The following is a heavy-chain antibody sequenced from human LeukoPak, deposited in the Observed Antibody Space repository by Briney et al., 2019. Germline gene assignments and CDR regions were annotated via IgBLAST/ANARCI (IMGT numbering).Heavy chain of an antibody. Sequence: PGGSLRPSCAASGFTFSSYDMHWVRQAPGKGLEWVALIRYDGNNKYYADSVKGRFTISRDNSKNTLYLQMNSLRAEDTAVYYCAKETSRIGGSMASFDYWGQGTLVTVSS. CDR1: GFTFSSYD. V-gene: IGHV3-30*02. CDR3: AKETSRIGGSMASFDY. J-gene: IGHJ4*02. CDR2: IRYDGNNK. D-gene: IGHD1-26*01.